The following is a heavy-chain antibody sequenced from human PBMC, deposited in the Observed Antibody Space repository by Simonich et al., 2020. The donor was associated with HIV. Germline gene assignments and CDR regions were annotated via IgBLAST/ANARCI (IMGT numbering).Heavy chain of an antibody. V-gene: IGHV3-30*07. CDR1: GFTFSSYA. CDR3: ARGGYCSSTSCYTRNWFDP. J-gene: IGHJ5*02. D-gene: IGHD2-2*02. Sequence: QVQLVESGGGVVQPGRSLRLSCAASGFTFSSYAMHWVRQAPGKGLGWVAVISYDGSNKYYADSVKGRFTISRDNSKNTLYLQMNSLRAEDTAVYYCARGGYCSSTSCYTRNWFDPWGQGTLVTVSS. CDR2: ISYDGSNK.